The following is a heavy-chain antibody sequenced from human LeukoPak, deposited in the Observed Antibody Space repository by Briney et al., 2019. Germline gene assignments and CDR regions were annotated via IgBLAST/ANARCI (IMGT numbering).Heavy chain of an antibody. J-gene: IGHJ4*02. CDR1: GYTFTSYG. CDR3: AKGLLWFGELSRDY. CDR2: INPNSGGT. V-gene: IGHV1-2*02. D-gene: IGHD3-10*01. Sequence: VASVKVSCKASGYTFTSYGISWVRQAPGQGLEWMGWINPNSGGTNYAQKFQGRVTMTRDTSISTAYMELSRLRSDDTAVYYCAKGLLWFGELSRDYWGQGTLVTVSS.